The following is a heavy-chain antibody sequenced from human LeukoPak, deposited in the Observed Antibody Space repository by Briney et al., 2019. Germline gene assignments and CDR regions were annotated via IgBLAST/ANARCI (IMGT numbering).Heavy chain of an antibody. CDR2: TRQKANSNTK. Sequence: GXTRQKANSNTKEYAASVKGRFTISRDDSKNSLYLQMNSLKTEDTAVYYCAGSRYGDNSNFDYWGQGTLVTVSS. D-gene: IGHD3-10*01. J-gene: IGHJ4*02. V-gene: IGHV3-72*01. CDR3: AGSRYGDNSNFDY.